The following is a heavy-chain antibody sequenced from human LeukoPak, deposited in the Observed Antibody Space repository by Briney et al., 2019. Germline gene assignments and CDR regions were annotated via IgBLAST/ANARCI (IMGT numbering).Heavy chain of an antibody. Sequence: GGSLRLSCAASGFTFNTYAMSWVRQAPGKGLEWVSTASDSAGSTHYADSVKGRFTISRDNSRNTLYLQMDSLRAEDTAVYYCAKPLLTGYPKDYFDSWGQGTLVTVSS. V-gene: IGHV3-23*01. D-gene: IGHD3-9*01. CDR3: AKPLLTGYPKDYFDS. CDR2: ASDSAGST. CDR1: GFTFNTYA. J-gene: IGHJ4*02.